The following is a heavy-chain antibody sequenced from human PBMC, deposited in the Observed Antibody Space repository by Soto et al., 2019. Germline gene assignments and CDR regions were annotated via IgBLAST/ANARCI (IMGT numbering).Heavy chain of an antibody. CDR2: MNPNSANT. J-gene: IGHJ6*02. Sequence: QVQLVQSGAEVKKPGASVKVACKASGYTFTSYDINWVRQATGQGLEWMGWMNPNSANTGYAQKFQGSVTMTGNTSISTAYMELSSLRCEDTAVYYCAGEGVRGMDVWGQGTTVTVS. D-gene: IGHD3-16*01. CDR3: AGEGVRGMDV. CDR1: GYTFTSYD. V-gene: IGHV1-8*01.